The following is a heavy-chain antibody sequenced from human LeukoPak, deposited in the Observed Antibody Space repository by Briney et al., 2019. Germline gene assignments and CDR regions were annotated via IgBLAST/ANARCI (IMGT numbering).Heavy chain of an antibody. D-gene: IGHD6-13*01. CDR1: GFTVSSNY. Sequence: GGSLRHSCAASGFTVSSNYMSWVRQAPGKGLEWVSVIYSGGSTYYADSVKGRFTISRDNSKNTLYLQMNSLRAEDTAVYYCASSIAAAKPFDYWGQGTLVTVSS. CDR3: ASSIAAAKPFDY. V-gene: IGHV3-53*01. CDR2: IYSGGST. J-gene: IGHJ4*02.